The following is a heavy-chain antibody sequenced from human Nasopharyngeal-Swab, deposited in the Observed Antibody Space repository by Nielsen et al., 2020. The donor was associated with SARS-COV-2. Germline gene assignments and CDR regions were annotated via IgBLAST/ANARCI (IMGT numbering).Heavy chain of an antibody. CDR1: GGTFSSYK. V-gene: IGHV7-4-1*02. CDR2: INTNTGNP. CDR3: ATYDILTGSKYFDY. D-gene: IGHD3-9*01. J-gene: IGHJ4*02. Sequence: ASVKVSCKASGGTFSSYKISWVRQAPGQGLEWMGWINTNTGNPTYAQGFTGRFVFSLDTSVNTAYLQISSLKAEDTAVYYCATYDILTGSKYFDYWGQGALVTVSS.